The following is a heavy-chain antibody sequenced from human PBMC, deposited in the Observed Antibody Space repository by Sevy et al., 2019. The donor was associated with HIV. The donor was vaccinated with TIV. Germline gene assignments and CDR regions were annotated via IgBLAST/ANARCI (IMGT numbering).Heavy chain of an antibody. CDR1: GGSISSGAYY. V-gene: IGHV4-30-2*01. Sequence: SETLSLTCAVSGGSISSGAYYWNWIRQAPGKGLEWIGYIFHTGNVYYNPSLKSRVTISVDRSKSQFSLRLSSVTAADTAVFYCARDGGTLTTPGSFDIWGQGIMVTVSS. CDR2: IFHTGNV. CDR3: ARDGGTLTTPGSFDI. D-gene: IGHD4-17*01. J-gene: IGHJ3*02.